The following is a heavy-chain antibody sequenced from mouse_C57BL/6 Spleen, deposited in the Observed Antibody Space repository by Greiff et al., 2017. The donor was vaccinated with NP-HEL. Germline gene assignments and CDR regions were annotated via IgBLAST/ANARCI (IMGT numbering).Heavy chain of an antibody. CDR1: GYTFTSYW. CDR3: ARESYDSWFAY. V-gene: IGHV1-53*01. J-gene: IGHJ3*01. CDR2: LPPRNGGP. Sequence: QVQLQQPGTELVKPGASVKLSCKASGYTFTSYWMHWVKQRPGQGLEWIVILPPRNGGPHYHEKFQRTATLTVDKSSSTAYMQLSSLTSEDSAVYYCARESYDSWFAYWGQGTLVTVSA. D-gene: IGHD2-12*01.